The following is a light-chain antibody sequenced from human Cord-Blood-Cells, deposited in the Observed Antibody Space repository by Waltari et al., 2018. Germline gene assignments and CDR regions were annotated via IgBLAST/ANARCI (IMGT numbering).Light chain of an antibody. CDR2: WAS. V-gene: IGKV4-1*01. Sequence: DIVRTQSPDSLAVSLAERASINCKFSKSVLYSSNNKNYLAWYQQKPGQPPKLLIDWASTRESGVPDGFSSGGSGTDFTLTRSSLQAEDVAVYCCQQYYSIPYTFGQGTKLASK. J-gene: IGKJ2*01. CDR1: KSVLYSSNNKNY. CDR3: QQYYSIPYT.